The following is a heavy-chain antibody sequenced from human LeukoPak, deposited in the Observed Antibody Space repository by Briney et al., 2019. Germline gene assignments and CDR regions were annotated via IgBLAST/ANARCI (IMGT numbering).Heavy chain of an antibody. CDR2: INHSGST. Sequence: SETLSLTCAVYGGSFSGYYWSWIRQPPGKGLEWIGEINHSGSTNYNPSLKSRVTISVDTSKNQFSLKLSSVTAADTAVYYCATFWGSYRYVRNWGQGTLVTVSS. CDR3: ATFWGSYRYVRN. CDR1: GGSFSGYY. J-gene: IGHJ4*02. V-gene: IGHV4-34*09. D-gene: IGHD3-16*02.